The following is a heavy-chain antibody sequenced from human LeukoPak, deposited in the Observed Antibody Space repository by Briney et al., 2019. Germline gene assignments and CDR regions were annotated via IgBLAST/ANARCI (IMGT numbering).Heavy chain of an antibody. CDR3: ARDQYDTWSRRGNFDS. Sequence: GGSLRLSCVASGFTFGKYWMSWVRQAPGKGLEWVANIKLDGSEKNYVDSVKGRFTISRDNTKNSLYLQMSSLRAEDTAVFYCARDQYDTWSRRGNFDSWGQGTLVIVSS. J-gene: IGHJ4*02. D-gene: IGHD3-3*01. CDR2: IKLDGSEK. CDR1: GFTFGKYW. V-gene: IGHV3-7*03.